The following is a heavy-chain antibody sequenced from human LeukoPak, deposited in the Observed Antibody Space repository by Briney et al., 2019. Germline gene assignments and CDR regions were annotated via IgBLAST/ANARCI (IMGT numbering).Heavy chain of an antibody. V-gene: IGHV3-23*01. D-gene: IGHD3-10*01. CDR1: GFSAFDLSSYA. CDR3: AKARTANDYGSGSFYKGFDS. CDR2: VSASGFT. Sequence: GGSLRLSCVASGFSAFDLSSYAMSWVRQAPGKGLEWVSVVSASGFTSYVDSVKGRFTISRDKSKNTVHLDMDTLRAEDTALYYCAKARTANDYGSGSFYKGFDSWGQGTLVTVSS. J-gene: IGHJ4*02.